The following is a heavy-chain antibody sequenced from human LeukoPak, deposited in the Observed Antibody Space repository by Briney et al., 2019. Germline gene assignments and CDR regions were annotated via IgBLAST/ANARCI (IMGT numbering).Heavy chain of an antibody. J-gene: IGHJ1*01. CDR1: GFIFSNYA. D-gene: IGHD3-22*01. Sequence: GGSLRLSCTASGFIFSNYAMHWVRQAPGKGLEWVALISNDGSNKYYTDSVKGRFTISRDNAKNSLFLQMNSLRAEDTAVYYCANQGEHSCDSNRSGYCQHGGQGTLVTVSS. V-gene: IGHV3-30-3*01. CDR3: ANQGEHSCDSNRSGYCQH. CDR2: ISNDGSNK.